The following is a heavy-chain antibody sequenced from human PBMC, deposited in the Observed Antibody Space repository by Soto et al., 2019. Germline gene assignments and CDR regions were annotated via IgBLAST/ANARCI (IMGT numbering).Heavy chain of an antibody. CDR3: ARLISVTTDY. V-gene: IGHV4-59*05. D-gene: IGHD4-17*01. Sequence: PSETLSLTCTVSGGSISSYYWIWIRQPPGKGLEWIGSIYYSGSTYYNPSLKSRVTISVDTSKNQFSLKLSSVTAADTAVYYCARLISVTTDYWGQGTLVTVSS. J-gene: IGHJ4*02. CDR1: GGSISSYY. CDR2: IYYSGST.